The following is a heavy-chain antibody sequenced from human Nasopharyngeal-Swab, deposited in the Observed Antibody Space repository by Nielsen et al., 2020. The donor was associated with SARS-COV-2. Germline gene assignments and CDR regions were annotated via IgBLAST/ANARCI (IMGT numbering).Heavy chain of an antibody. J-gene: IGHJ4*02. CDR2: IYYSGST. V-gene: IGHV4-59*01. Sequence: WIRQPPGKGLEWIGYIYYSGSTNYNPSLRSRVTISVGTSKNQFSLKVSSVTAADTAVYYCARDGYASGIDYWGQGTLVTVSS. CDR3: ARDGYASGIDY. D-gene: IGHD3-16*01.